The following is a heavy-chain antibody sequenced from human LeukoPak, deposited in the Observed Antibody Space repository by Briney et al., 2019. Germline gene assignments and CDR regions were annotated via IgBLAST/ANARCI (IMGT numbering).Heavy chain of an antibody. CDR1: GFTFSSYS. V-gene: IGHV3-21*01. D-gene: IGHD3-22*01. CDR3: ARVGYYYDSSGYYYAKPAFDI. Sequence: GGSLRLSCAASGFTFSSYSMNWVRQAPGKGLEWASSISSSSSYIYYADSVKGRFTISRDNAKNSLYLQMNSLRAEDTAVYYCARVGYYYDSSGYYYAKPAFDIWGQGTMVTVSS. CDR2: ISSSSSYI. J-gene: IGHJ3*02.